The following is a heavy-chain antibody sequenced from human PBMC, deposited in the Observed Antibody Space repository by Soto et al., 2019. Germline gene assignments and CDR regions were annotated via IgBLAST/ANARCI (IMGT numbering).Heavy chain of an antibody. CDR3: ARIVGTPPYYFDY. CDR2: INTDGSGT. Sequence: GGSLRLSCAASGFTFGIYWMYWVRQAPGKGLVWVSRINTDGSGTSYADSVKGRFTISRDNAKNTLYLQMNSLRAEDTAVYYCARIVGTPPYYFDYWGQGTLVTVS. J-gene: IGHJ4*02. CDR1: GFTFGIYW. V-gene: IGHV3-74*01. D-gene: IGHD2-21*01.